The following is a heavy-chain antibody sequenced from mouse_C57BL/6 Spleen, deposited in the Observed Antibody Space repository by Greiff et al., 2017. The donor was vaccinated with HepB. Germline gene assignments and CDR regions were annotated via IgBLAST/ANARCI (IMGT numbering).Heavy chain of an antibody. D-gene: IGHD1-1*01. Sequence: EVKLQESGPGLVKPSQSLSLTCSVTGYSITSGYYWNWIRQFPGNKLEWMGYISYDGSNNYNPSLKNRISITRDTSKNQFFLKLNSVTTEDTATYYCARDDYGSSYVDWDFDVWGTGTTVTVAS. V-gene: IGHV3-6*01. J-gene: IGHJ1*03. CDR3: ARDDYGSSYVDWDFDV. CDR2: ISYDGSN. CDR1: GYSITSGYY.